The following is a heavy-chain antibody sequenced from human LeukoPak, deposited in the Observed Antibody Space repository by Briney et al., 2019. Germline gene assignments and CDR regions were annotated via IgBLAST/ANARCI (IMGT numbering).Heavy chain of an antibody. D-gene: IGHD4-23*01. Sequence: ASVKVSCKASGYTFSNFGISWVRQAPGQGLEWMGWISGNNDNPNYGQKFQGRFTVTSDSSTRTAYMELKRLRSDDTAVYYCARDQGHGGNSWDYWGQGTLVTVSS. CDR2: ISGNNDNP. CDR1: GYTFSNFG. J-gene: IGHJ4*02. CDR3: ARDQGHGGNSWDY. V-gene: IGHV1-18*01.